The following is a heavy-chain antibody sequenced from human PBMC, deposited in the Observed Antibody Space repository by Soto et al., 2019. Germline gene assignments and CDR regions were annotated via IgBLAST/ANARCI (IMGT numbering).Heavy chain of an antibody. J-gene: IGHJ5*02. D-gene: IGHD3-10*01. Sequence: EVQLVESGGGLVKPGGSLRLSCAASGFTFSSYSMNWVRQAPGKGLEWVSSISSSSSYIYYADSVKGRFTISRDNAKNSRYLQMNSLRAEDTAVYYCAIDRGTTGDWFDPWGQGTLVTVSS. CDR3: AIDRGTTGDWFDP. CDR2: ISSSSSYI. V-gene: IGHV3-21*01. CDR1: GFTFSSYS.